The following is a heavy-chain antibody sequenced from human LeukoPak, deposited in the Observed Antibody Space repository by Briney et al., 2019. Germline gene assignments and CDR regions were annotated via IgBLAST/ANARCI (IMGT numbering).Heavy chain of an antibody. CDR1: GGSFSGYY. D-gene: IGHD3-22*01. V-gene: IGHV4-34*01. CDR2: IYYSGST. CDR3: ARHRRYYYDSSGYHDFDY. J-gene: IGHJ4*02. Sequence: SETLSLTCAVYGGSFSGYYWRWIRQPPRKGLEWIGSIYYSGSTYYNPSLKSRVTISVDTSKNQSSLKLSSVTAADTAVYYCARHRRYYYDSSGYHDFDYWGQGTLVTVSS.